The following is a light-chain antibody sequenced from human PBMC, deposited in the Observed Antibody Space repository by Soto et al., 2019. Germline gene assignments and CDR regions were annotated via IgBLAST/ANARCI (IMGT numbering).Light chain of an antibody. CDR1: QSGNNY. V-gene: IGKV3-11*01. CDR3: HHRSNWPLT. J-gene: IGKJ4*02. CDR2: DAS. Sequence: EIVLTQSPATLSLSPGERATLSCRASQSGNNYLAWYQQKPCQAPRLLIYDASSRATDTPARFSGSGSGTDFTLTISILAPDDFATYHCHHRSNWPLTFGGGKKVE.